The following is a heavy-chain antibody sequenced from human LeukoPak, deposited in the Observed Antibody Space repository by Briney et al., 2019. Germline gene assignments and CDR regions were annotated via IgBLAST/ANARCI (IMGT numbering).Heavy chain of an antibody. D-gene: IGHD3-3*01. J-gene: IGHJ6*02. Sequence: SETLSLTCTVSGGSISSYYCSWIRQPPGKGLEWIGYIYYSGSTNYNPSLKSRVTISVDPSKNQFSLQLSSVTAADPAVYYCARTSRTYYDFWSGYYGEDYYYGMDVWGQGNTVTVSS. CDR3: ARTSRTYYDFWSGYYGEDYYYGMDV. V-gene: IGHV4-59*01. CDR1: GGSISSYY. CDR2: IYYSGST.